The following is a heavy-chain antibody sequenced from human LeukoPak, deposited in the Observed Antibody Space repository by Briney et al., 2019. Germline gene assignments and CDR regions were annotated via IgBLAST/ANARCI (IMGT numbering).Heavy chain of an antibody. V-gene: IGHV3-30*03. J-gene: IGHJ3*02. CDR1: GFTFSSYG. Sequence: GGSLRLSCAASGFTFSSYGMHWVRQAPGKGLEWVAVIGNDGAAKYYADSVRGRFTISRDNSRNTLYLQMNSLRAEDTAVYYCAGRPVHGTSDQWNAFDIWGQGTMVTVSS. CDR2: IGNDGAAK. D-gene: IGHD6-19*01. CDR3: AGRPVHGTSDQWNAFDI.